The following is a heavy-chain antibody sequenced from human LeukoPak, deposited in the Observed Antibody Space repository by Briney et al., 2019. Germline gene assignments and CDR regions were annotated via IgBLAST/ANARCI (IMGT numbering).Heavy chain of an antibody. J-gene: IGHJ3*02. D-gene: IGHD2-2*01. CDR2: IYYSGST. Sequence: SGTLSLTCTVSGGSISSGDYYWSWIRQPPGKGLEWIGYIYYSGSTYYNPSLKSRVTISVDTSKNQFSLKLSSVTAADTAVYYCARGYIVVVPAAEGAFDIWGQGTMVTVSS. CDR1: GGSISSGDYY. V-gene: IGHV4-30-4*01. CDR3: ARGYIVVVPAAEGAFDI.